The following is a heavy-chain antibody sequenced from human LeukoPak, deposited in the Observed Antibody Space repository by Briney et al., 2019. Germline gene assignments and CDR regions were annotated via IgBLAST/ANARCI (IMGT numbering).Heavy chain of an antibody. D-gene: IGHD2-8*02. Sequence: GGSLRHSCAASGFTFSNYGLHWVRQAPGKGLEWLSVISYDGSNKYYADSVKGRFTISRDNSKNTLYLQMNSLRAEDTAVYYCAKAEYCTGARCYSAAFAYWGQGTLVTVSS. CDR2: ISYDGSNK. V-gene: IGHV3-30*18. J-gene: IGHJ4*02. CDR3: AKAEYCTGARCYSAAFAY. CDR1: GFTFSNYG.